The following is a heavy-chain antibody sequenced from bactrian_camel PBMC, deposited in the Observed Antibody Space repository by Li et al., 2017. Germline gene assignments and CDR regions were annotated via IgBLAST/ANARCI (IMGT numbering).Heavy chain of an antibody. CDR2: PYTADDNT. CDR1: GDTYDSNC. D-gene: IGHD3*01. Sequence: DVQLVESGGGSVQAGGSLRLSCAASGDTYDSNCIGWIRQAAGKEREAVAAPYTADDNTYYADSVKGRFTVSRDNAKNTVYLQMNSLKPEDTAVYYCAADRGYGLGCDDGSGYWARGPRSPSP. V-gene: IGHV3S40*01. J-gene: IGHJ4*01.